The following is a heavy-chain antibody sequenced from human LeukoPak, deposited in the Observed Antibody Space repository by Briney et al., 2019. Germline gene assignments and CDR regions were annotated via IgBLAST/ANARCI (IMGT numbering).Heavy chain of an antibody. Sequence: SVKVSCKASGGTFSSYAISWVRQAPGQGLEWMGRIIPIFGTANYAQKFQGRVTITTDESTSTAYMELSSLRSEDTAVYYCARGYCSSTSCYLPEYFQHWGQGTPVTVSS. CDR3: ARGYCSSTSCYLPEYFQH. V-gene: IGHV1-69*05. CDR2: IIPIFGTA. J-gene: IGHJ1*01. D-gene: IGHD2-2*01. CDR1: GGTFSSYA.